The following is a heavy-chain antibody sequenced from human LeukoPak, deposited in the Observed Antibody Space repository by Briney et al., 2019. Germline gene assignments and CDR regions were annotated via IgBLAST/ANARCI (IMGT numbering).Heavy chain of an antibody. Sequence: SETLSLTCAVSGASIISPYWLTWVRQPPGKGLEWVGEIYHDGNTNYNPSLKSRLSVSLDKSRNQFSLKLSFVTAADTAVYYCVRTPRDWGQGILVTVSS. J-gene: IGHJ4*02. CDR3: VRTPRD. D-gene: IGHD2-21*01. V-gene: IGHV4-4*02. CDR1: GASIISPYW. CDR2: IYHDGNT.